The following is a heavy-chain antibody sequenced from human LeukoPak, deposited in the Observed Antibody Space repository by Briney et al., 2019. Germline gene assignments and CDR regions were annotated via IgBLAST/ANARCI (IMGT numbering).Heavy chain of an antibody. CDR2: IYYSGST. V-gene: IGHV4-59*08. D-gene: IGHD6-6*01. CDR3: ARARRNSSSSGGRAYDSYYTHV. J-gene: IGHJ6*03. Sequence: SETLSLTCNVSGGSISSYYWSWIRQPPGKGLEWIGYIYYSGSTNYNPALKSRGTISVDTSKKQFSLKLSSVTAADTPAHYCARARRNSSSSGGRAYDSYYTHVWGKGTTATASS. CDR1: GGSISSYY.